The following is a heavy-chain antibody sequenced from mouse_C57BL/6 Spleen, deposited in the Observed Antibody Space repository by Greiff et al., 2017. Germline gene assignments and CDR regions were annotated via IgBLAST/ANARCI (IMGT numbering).Heavy chain of an antibody. CDR3: ARGGRGLAY. D-gene: IGHD3-3*01. J-gene: IGHJ3*01. Sequence: VQLQQPGAELVKPGASVKLSCKASGYTFTSYWMQWVKQRPGQGLEWIGEIDPSDSYTNYNQKFKGKATLTVDTSSSTAYMQISSLTSEDSAVYYCARGGRGLAYWGQGTLVTVSA. CDR2: IDPSDSYT. CDR1: GYTFTSYW. V-gene: IGHV1-50*01.